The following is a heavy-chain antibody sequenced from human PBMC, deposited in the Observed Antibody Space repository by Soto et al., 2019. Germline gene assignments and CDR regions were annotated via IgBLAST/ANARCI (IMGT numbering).Heavy chain of an antibody. CDR3: AKDSRAGYYYYYGMDV. CDR1: GFTFSSYG. CDR2: ISYDGSNK. J-gene: IGHJ6*02. Sequence: ESGGGVVQPGRSLRLSCAASGFTFSSYGMHWVRQAPGKGLEWVAVISYDGSNKYYADSVKGRFTISRDNSKNTLYLQMNRLRAEDTAVYYCAKDSRAGYYYYYGMDVWGQGTTVTVSS. V-gene: IGHV3-30*18.